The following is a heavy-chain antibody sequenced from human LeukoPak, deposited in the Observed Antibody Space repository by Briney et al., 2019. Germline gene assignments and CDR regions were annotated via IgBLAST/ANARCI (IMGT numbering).Heavy chain of an antibody. D-gene: IGHD2-21*01. J-gene: IGHJ1*01. CDR1: GGSITSYF. Sequence: SETLSLTCTVSGGSITSYFWTWIRQPPGKGLEWIGYIYHSGTTNYNPSLKSRVSISVDTSKNQSSLKLTSVTAADTAVYYCAQKAPYSPAYSQHWGQGTLVTVSS. CDR2: IYHSGTT. CDR3: AQKAPYSPAYSQH. V-gene: IGHV4-59*01.